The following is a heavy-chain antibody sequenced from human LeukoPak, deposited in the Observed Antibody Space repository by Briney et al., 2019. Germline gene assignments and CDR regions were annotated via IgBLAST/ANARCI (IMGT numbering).Heavy chain of an antibody. CDR1: GGSISSYY. CDR3: AGSYYDFWSGYYNLFDY. Sequence: SETLSLTCTVSGGSISSYYWSWIRQPPGKGQEWIGYIYYSGSTNYNPSLKSRVTISVDTSKNQFSLKLSSVTAADTAVYYCAGSYYDFWSGYYNLFDYWGQGTLVTVSS. J-gene: IGHJ4*02. CDR2: IYYSGST. D-gene: IGHD3-3*01. V-gene: IGHV4-59*01.